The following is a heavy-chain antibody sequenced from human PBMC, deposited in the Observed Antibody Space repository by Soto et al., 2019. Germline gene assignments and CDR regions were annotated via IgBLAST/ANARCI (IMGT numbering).Heavy chain of an antibody. CDR3: AKALQFYGSGTPFDY. CDR2: IYNNGDS. D-gene: IGHD3-10*01. V-gene: IGHV3-53*02. J-gene: IGHJ4*02. Sequence: EVQLVETGGGLIQPGGSLRLSCAASGFAVSDNYLSWVRQTPGKGLEWVSIIYNNGDSYYPDSVRGRFIISRDTSKNMLFVQMNSLTAEDTAVYFCAKALQFYGSGTPFDYWGQGTQVTVSS. CDR1: GFAVSDNY.